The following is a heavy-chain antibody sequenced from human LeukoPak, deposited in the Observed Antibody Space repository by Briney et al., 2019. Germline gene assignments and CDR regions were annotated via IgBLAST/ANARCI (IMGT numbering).Heavy chain of an antibody. CDR1: GFTFNNYG. J-gene: IGHJ3*02. V-gene: IGHV3-33*01. CDR3: ARDSRRCSGGSCYGSGAFDI. CDR2: IWFDGSNT. D-gene: IGHD2-15*01. Sequence: PGGSLRLSCAASGFTFNNYGMHWVRQAPGKGLEWVGVIWFDGSNTRYADSVKGRFTIARDDSKNTVYPQMNSLRVEDTAVYYCARDSRRCSGGSCYGSGAFDIWGQGTMVTVSS.